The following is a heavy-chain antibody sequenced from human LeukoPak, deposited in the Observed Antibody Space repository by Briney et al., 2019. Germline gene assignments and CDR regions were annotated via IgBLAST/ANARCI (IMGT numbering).Heavy chain of an antibody. V-gene: IGHV1-18*01. CDR3: ARLGVKRITMIVVATDAFDI. CDR1: GYTFTSYG. D-gene: IGHD3-22*01. J-gene: IGHJ3*02. Sequence: ASVKVSCKASGYTFTSYGISWVRQAPGQGLEWMGWISAYNGNTNYAQKLQGRVTMTTDTSTSTAYMELRSLRSDDTAVYYCARLGVKRITMIVVATDAFDIWGRGTMVTVSS. CDR2: ISAYNGNT.